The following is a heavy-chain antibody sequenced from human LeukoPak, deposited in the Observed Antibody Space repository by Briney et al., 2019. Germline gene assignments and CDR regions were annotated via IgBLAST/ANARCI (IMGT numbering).Heavy chain of an antibody. D-gene: IGHD5-24*01. V-gene: IGHV4-38-2*01. CDR3: ATRAGYGYMDV. Sequence: SETLSLTCAVSGYSISSNYYWAWIRQPPGKGLEWIGNMFHSGTTAYNPSLKSRVTISKDTSKNQFSLNLRFVTAADTAVYYCATRAGYGYMDVWGKGTTVTVSS. CDR1: GYSISSNYY. CDR2: MFHSGTT. J-gene: IGHJ6*03.